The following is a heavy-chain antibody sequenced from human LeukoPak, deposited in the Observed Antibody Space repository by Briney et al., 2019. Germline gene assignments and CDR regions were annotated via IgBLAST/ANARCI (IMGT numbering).Heavy chain of an antibody. V-gene: IGHV3-13*01. J-gene: IGHJ6*03. D-gene: IGHD6-13*01. CDR2: IGTAGDT. Sequence: GGSLRLSCAASGFTFSSYDMHWVRQATGKGLEWVSAIGTAGDTYYPGSVKGRFTISRDNSKNTLYLQMNSLRAEDTAVYYCARSYSSTPQYYYYYYMDVWGKGTTVTVSS. CDR3: ARSYSSTPQYYYYYYMDV. CDR1: GFTFSSYD.